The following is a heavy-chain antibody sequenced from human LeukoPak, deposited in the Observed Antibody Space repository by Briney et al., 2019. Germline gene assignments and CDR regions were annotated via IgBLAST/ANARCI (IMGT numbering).Heavy chain of an antibody. V-gene: IGHV3-11*01. CDR1: GLTFSDYY. CDR3: ATDGAGFDP. J-gene: IGHJ5*02. Sequence: GGSLRLYCAASGLTFSDYYMSWIRQAPGKGLEWLSYINIGGTNTHYADSVKGRFTISGDNAKKSLYLEMTNLRAEDTAVYYCATDGAGFDPWGQGVLVTVSS. CDR2: INIGGTNT.